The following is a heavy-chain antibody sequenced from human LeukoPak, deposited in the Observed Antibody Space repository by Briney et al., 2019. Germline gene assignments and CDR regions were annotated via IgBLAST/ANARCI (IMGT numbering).Heavy chain of an antibody. D-gene: IGHD2-15*01. J-gene: IGHJ4*02. CDR2: IYYSGST. CDR1: GGSISSYY. Sequence: PSETLSLTCTVSGGSISSYYWSWIRQPPGKGLEWIGYIYYSGSTNYNPSLKSRVTISVDTSKNQFSLKLSSVTAADTAVYYCARLRDEWWDFDYWGQGTLVTVSS. V-gene: IGHV4-59*01. CDR3: ARLRDEWWDFDY.